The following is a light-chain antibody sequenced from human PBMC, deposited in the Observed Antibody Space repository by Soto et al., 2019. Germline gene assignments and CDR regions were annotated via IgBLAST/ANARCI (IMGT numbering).Light chain of an antibody. CDR1: SSNIGAGYN. CDR3: QSYDTSLSGFYV. Sequence: QPGLKQPRSVSGGRGQRVSISCNGSSSNIGAGYNVHWYQQLPGTAPKLLIYDNNNRPSEVPDRFSGSKSGTSASLAITGLQAEDEADYYCQSYDTSLSGFYVFGTGTKVTVL. J-gene: IGLJ1*01. V-gene: IGLV1-40*01. CDR2: DNN.